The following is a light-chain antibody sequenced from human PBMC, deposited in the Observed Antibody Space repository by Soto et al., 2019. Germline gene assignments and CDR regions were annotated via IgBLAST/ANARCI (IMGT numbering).Light chain of an antibody. J-gene: IGKJ5*01. CDR2: GAS. V-gene: IGKV3-20*01. CDR1: QYINTR. Sequence: EIVLTQSPATLSSFPGDRVTLSCRASQYINTRLAWYQHRPGQAPRLVIYGASSRAAGIPDRLSGSGSGTDFTLTISRLEPEDFAVYYCQQYATSPITFGQGTLLEI. CDR3: QQYATSPIT.